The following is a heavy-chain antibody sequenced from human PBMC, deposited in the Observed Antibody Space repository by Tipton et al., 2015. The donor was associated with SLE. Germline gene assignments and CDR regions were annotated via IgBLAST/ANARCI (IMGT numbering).Heavy chain of an antibody. CDR1: GGSISSYY. D-gene: IGHD4-17*01. CDR3: ARVPYYDYGDEMYAFDI. J-gene: IGHJ3*02. V-gene: IGHV4-59*01. Sequence: TLSLTCTVSGGSISSYYWSWIRQPPGKGLEWIGYIYYSGSTNYNPSLKSRVTTSVDTSKNQFSLKLSAVTAADTAVYYCARVPYYDYGDEMYAFDIWGQGTMVTVSS. CDR2: IYYSGST.